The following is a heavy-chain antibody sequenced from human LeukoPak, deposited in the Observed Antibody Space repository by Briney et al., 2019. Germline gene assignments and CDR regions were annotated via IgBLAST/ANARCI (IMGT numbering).Heavy chain of an antibody. Sequence: SQTLSLTCTVSGCSISSGYHWGWIRQPPGKGLEWIGSIYHSGSTNYNPSLKSRVTISVDTSKNQFSLKLSSVTAADTAVYYCARGNYGDYGGFDYWGQGTLVTVSS. D-gene: IGHD4-17*01. J-gene: IGHJ4*02. CDR1: GCSISSGYH. V-gene: IGHV4-38-2*02. CDR2: IYHSGST. CDR3: ARGNYGDYGGFDY.